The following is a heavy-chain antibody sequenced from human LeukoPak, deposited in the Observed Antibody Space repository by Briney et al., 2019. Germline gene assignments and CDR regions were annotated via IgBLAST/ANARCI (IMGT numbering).Heavy chain of an antibody. D-gene: IGHD6-19*01. CDR2: ISGSYSYI. V-gene: IGHV3-21*04. CDR3: AKGHKYSSGWYGAD. Sequence: AGGSLRLSCAASGFTFSNYYLNWVRQAPGKGLEWVSSISGSYSYIYYADSVKGRFTISRDSAKNSLYLQMNSLRAEDTAVYYCAKGHKYSSGWYGADWGQGTMVTVSS. J-gene: IGHJ3*01. CDR1: GFTFSNYY.